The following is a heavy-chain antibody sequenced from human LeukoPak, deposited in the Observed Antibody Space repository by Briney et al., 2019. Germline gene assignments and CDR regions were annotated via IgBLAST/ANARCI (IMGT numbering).Heavy chain of an antibody. V-gene: IGHV4-38-2*02. D-gene: IGHD2-2*01. Sequence: PSETLSLTCTVSGYSISSGYYWGWIRQPLGKRLEWVGSIYSSGNTYYNPTLKSRVTISVDTSKNQFSLNLTSVTAADAAVYYCARGPAPTHYFDYWGQGTLVTVSS. CDR3: ARGPAPTHYFDY. CDR1: GYSISSGYY. J-gene: IGHJ4*02. CDR2: IYSSGNT.